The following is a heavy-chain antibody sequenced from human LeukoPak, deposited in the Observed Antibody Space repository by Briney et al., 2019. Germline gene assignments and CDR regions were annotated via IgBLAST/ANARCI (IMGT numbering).Heavy chain of an antibody. V-gene: IGHV3-66*02. CDR2: IYSGGST. CDR3: ARDKDQYRLDAFDI. CDR1: GFRFSSHW. D-gene: IGHD1-14*01. Sequence: PGGSLRLSCAASGFRFSSHWMSWVRQAPGKGLEWVSVIYSGGSTYYADSVKGRFTISRDNSKNTLYLQMNSLRAEDTAVYYCARDKDQYRLDAFDIWGQGTMVTVSS. J-gene: IGHJ3*02.